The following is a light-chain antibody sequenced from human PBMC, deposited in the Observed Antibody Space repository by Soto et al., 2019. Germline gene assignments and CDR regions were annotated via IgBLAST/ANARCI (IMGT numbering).Light chain of an antibody. CDR2: DAS. CDR3: QQYNVYLWT. J-gene: IGKJ1*01. V-gene: IGKV1-5*01. Sequence: IQVTQSPSTLSASTGERVTISCRANESISNLLAWYQQKPGKAPKLLIYDASTLERGVSSRFRGSGSGTEFTLTISSLQPDDFATYYCQQYNVYLWTFGQGTKVDIK. CDR1: ESISNL.